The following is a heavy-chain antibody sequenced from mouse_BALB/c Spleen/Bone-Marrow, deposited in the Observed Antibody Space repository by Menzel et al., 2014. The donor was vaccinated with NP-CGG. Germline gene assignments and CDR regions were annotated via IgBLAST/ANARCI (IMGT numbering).Heavy chain of an antibody. D-gene: IGHD1-1*01. CDR3: ARDSITTVVAPDY. CDR2: IDPSDSYT. V-gene: IGHV1-69*02. CDR1: GYTFTIYW. J-gene: IGHJ2*01. Sequence: VQLQQSGAELVKPGASVKLSCKASGYTFTIYWMHWVKQRPGQGLEWIGEIDPSDSYTNYNQKFKGKATLTVDKSSTTTYMQLSSLTSGDSAVYYYARDSITTVVAPDYWGQGTTLTVSS.